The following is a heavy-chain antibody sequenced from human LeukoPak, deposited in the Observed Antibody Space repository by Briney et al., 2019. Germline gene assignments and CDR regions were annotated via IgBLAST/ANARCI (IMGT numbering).Heavy chain of an antibody. Sequence: SEPLSLTCTLSGGSLCIFYWSWLRQPPGKGLECIGYIYYSGNTNYNPSLKNRVSISVDTSKNQFSLKLSSVTAADTAVYYCARGYSGSNGRFDYWGQGTLATVSS. D-gene: IGHD1-26*01. CDR3: ARGYSGSNGRFDY. CDR1: GGSLCIFY. V-gene: IGHV4-59*01. J-gene: IGHJ4*02. CDR2: IYYSGNT.